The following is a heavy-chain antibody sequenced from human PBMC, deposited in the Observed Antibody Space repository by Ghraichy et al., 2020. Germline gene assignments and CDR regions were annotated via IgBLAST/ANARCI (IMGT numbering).Heavy chain of an antibody. CDR3: ARGRRQEYFDY. V-gene: IGHV1-69*13. CDR1: GDTFSSYA. Sequence: SVKVSCKASGDTFSSYAISWVRQATGQGLEWMGGIIPIFGTANYAQKFQGRVTITADESTSTAYMELSSLRSEDTAVYYCARGRRQEYFDYWGQGTLVTVSS. J-gene: IGHJ4*02. CDR2: IIPIFGTA.